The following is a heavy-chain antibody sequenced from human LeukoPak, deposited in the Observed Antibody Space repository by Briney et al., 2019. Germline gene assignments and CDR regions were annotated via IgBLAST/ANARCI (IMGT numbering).Heavy chain of an antibody. CDR2: ISWNSGSI. J-gene: IGHJ6*02. CDR3: AKDGMDV. CDR1: GFTFDDYA. V-gene: IGHV3-9*01. Sequence: PGRSLRLSCAASGFTFDDYAMHWVRQAPGKGLEWVSGISWNSGSIGYADSVKGRFTISRDNAKNSLYPQMNSLRAEDTALYYCAKDGMDVWGQGTTVTVSS.